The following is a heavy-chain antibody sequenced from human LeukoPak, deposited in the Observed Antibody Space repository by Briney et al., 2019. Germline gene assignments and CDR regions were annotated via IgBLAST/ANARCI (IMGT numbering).Heavy chain of an antibody. CDR3: AELGITMIGGV. CDR2: ISSSGSTI. CDR1: GFTFSRYE. Sequence: GGSLRLSCAATGFTFSRYEMNWVRRAPGKGLKWVSYISSSGSTIYYADSVKGRFTISRDNAKNSLYLQMNSLRAEDTAVYYCAELGITMIGGVWGKGTTVTISS. V-gene: IGHV3-48*03. D-gene: IGHD3-10*02. J-gene: IGHJ6*04.